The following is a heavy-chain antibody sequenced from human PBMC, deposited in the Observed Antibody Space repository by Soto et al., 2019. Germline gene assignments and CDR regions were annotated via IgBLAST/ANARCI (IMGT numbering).Heavy chain of an antibody. CDR1: GGSISSYY. D-gene: IGHD6-19*01. Sequence: SETLSLTCTVSGGSISSYYWSWIRQPPGEGLEWIGYIYYSGSTNYNPSLKSRVTILVDTSKNQFSLKLSSVTAADTAVYYCARHSAKYSSGFDYWGQGTLVTV. CDR3: ARHSAKYSSGFDY. J-gene: IGHJ4*02. CDR2: IYYSGST. V-gene: IGHV4-59*08.